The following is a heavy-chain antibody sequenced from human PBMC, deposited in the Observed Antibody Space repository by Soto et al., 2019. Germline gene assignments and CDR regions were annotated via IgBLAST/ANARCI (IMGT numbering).Heavy chain of an antibody. CDR1: GFTFSSYE. D-gene: IGHD1-26*01. CDR3: AKVEGTVGTTTSRYFQH. Sequence: EVQLVESGGGLVQSGKSLRLSCAASGFTFSSYEMNWVRQAPGKGLEWVSYISSDGTTIYYADSVKGRFTISRDNAKNSLSLQMNNLRAEDTAVYYCAKVEGTVGTTTSRYFQHWGQGTLVTVSS. J-gene: IGHJ1*01. CDR2: ISSDGTTI. V-gene: IGHV3-48*03.